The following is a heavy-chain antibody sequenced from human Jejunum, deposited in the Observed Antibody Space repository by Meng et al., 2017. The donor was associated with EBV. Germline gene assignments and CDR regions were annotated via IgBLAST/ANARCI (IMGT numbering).Heavy chain of an antibody. CDR2: IYYSGST. CDR1: GASIDSRNW. D-gene: IGHD2-21*02. J-gene: IGHJ4*02. CDR3: VRGGDYCLVY. V-gene: IGHV4-4*02. Sequence: VHRRVSALVWWKPAGPRSLTAPVSGASIDSRNWWSWVRQPPERGLEWIGEIYYSGSTNYNPSLKSRVTILVDRSENHFSLHLSSVTAADTAVYYCVRGGDYCLVYWGQGTLVTVSS.